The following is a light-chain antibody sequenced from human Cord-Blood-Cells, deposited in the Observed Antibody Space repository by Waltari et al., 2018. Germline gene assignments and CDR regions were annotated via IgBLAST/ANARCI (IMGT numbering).Light chain of an antibody. CDR3: CSYAGSSTYVV. CDR2: EVS. CDR1: SSDVGRYNL. V-gene: IGLV2-23*02. J-gene: IGLJ2*01. Sequence: QSALTKPASVSGSPGQSITLSCTVTSSDVGRYNLVSWYQQHPGKAPKLMIYEVSKRPSGFSNRFSGSKSGNTASLTISGLQAEDEADYYCCSYAGSSTYVVFGGGTKLTVL.